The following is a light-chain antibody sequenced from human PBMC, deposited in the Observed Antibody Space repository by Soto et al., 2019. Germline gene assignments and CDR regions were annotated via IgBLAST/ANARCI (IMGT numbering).Light chain of an antibody. CDR2: DAS. CDR1: ESISRW. Sequence: DIRMTQSPSTLSGFVGDRVARTGRASESISRWFAWYQQKPGKAPELLIYDASTVESGGPSRFSGSGSGTEFTLTISSLQPDDFATYYCQHYHSYSEAFGQGTKVDIK. J-gene: IGKJ1*01. V-gene: IGKV1-5*01. CDR3: QHYHSYSEA.